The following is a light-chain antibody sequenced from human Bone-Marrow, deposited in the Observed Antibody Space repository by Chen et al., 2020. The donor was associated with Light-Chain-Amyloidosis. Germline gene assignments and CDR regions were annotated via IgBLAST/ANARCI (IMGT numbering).Light chain of an antibody. CDR2: DVR. CDR3: SSYRGNSTWV. V-gene: IGLV2-14*03. Sequence: QCDLPQPASVSGSPGQKITISCTGINSDAGGYKYVSWYHQHPGEAPKLTIYDVRNRPSGISNRFSGSKSVNTASLTLSGLRAEDEAIYYCSSYRGNSTWVFGGGTKLTVL. J-gene: IGLJ3*02. CDR1: NSDAGGYKY.